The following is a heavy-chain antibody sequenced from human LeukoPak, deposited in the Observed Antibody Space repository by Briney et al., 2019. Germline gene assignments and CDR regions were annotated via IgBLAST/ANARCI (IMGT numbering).Heavy chain of an antibody. CDR1: GFTFSSYW. D-gene: IGHD3-10*01. J-gene: IGHJ4*02. Sequence: PGGSLRLSCAASGFTFSSYWMHWVRQAPGKGLVWVSRISSDGSTTIYADSVRGRFTISRDNAKNTLYLQMNSLRAEDTAIYYCARPGDGFDYWGQGTLVTVSS. CDR3: ARPGDGFDY. V-gene: IGHV3-74*01. CDR2: ISSDGSTT.